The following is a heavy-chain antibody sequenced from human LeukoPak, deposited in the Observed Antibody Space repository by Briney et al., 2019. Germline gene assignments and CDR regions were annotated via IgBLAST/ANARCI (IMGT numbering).Heavy chain of an antibody. CDR1: GGSFSGYY. CDR2: INHSGST. D-gene: IGHD3-22*01. CDR3: ARLLGDSGYLDY. Sequence: SETLSLTCAVYGGSFSGYYWSWIRQPPGKGLEWIGEINHSGSTNYNPSLKSRVTISVDTSKNQFSLKLSSVTAADTAVYYCARLLGDSGYLDYWGQGTLVTVSS. V-gene: IGHV4-34*01. J-gene: IGHJ4*02.